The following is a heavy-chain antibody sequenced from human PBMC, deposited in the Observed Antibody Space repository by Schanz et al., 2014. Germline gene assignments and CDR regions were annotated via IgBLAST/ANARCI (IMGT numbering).Heavy chain of an antibody. CDR3: AKGRFGELSAFDI. CDR2: IRSSSTPI. Sequence: EVQLLESGGGWVQPGGSLRLSCAASGFTFSDYSMNWVRQAPGKGPEWVSYIRSSSTPIYYADSVKGRFTISRDNAKNTLYLQMNSLRAEDTAVYYCAKGRFGELSAFDIWGQGTMVTVSS. CDR1: GFTFSDYS. J-gene: IGHJ3*02. V-gene: IGHV3-48*01. D-gene: IGHD3-10*01.